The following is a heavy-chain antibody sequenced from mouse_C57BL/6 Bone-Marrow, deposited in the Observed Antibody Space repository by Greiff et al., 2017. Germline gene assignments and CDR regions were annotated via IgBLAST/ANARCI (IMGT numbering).Heavy chain of an antibody. CDR2: INPNNGGT. CDR3: ARRGTGTGFDY. J-gene: IGHJ2*01. D-gene: IGHD4-1*01. V-gene: IGHV1-26*01. CDR1: GYTFTDYY. Sequence: EVQLQQSGPELVKPGASVKISCKASGYTFTDYYMNWVKQSHGKSLEWIGDINPNNGGTSYNQKFKGKATLTVDKSSSTAYMELRSLTSEDSAVYYCARRGTGTGFDYWGQGTTLTVSS.